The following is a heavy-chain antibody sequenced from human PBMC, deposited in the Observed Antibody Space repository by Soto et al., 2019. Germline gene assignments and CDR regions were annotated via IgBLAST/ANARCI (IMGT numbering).Heavy chain of an antibody. D-gene: IGHD2-2*02. CDR3: ARDWETYCGSTSCYTMSP. CDR2: INHSGST. Sequence: KTLTLTCAVYGGAFVAYYWPWIRKPPGKGLEWIGEINHSGSTNYNPSLKSRVTISVDTSKNQFALKLSSVTAADTAVYCCARDWETYCGSTSCYTMSPWGQGTLVTVSS. V-gene: IGHV4-34*01. CDR1: GGAFVAYY. J-gene: IGHJ5*02.